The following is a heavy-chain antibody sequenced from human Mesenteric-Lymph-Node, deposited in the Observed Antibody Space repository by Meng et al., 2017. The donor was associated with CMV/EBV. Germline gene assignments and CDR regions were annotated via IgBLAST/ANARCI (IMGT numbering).Heavy chain of an antibody. V-gene: IGHV3-23*01. D-gene: IGHD6-19*01. CDR3: ATEVWTEQWLESIYHYYGMDV. CDR2: VSGSGDSK. J-gene: IGHJ6*02. CDR1: GFTVSSTY. Sequence: GESLKISCAASGFTVSSTYMSWVRQAPGKGLEWVAGVSGSGDSKYYTDSVKGRFAISRDNSENTLYLQMHSLRAEDTAVYYCATEVWTEQWLESIYHYYGMDVWGQGTTVTVSS.